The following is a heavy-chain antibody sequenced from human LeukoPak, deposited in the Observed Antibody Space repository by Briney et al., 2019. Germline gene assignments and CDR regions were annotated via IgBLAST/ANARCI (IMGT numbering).Heavy chain of an antibody. CDR2: INAGNGNT. Sequence: ASVKVSCRASGYIFTSYSLHWVRQAPGQSLEWMGWINAGNGNTKSSQKFQGRVTITRDTSARTAYMELSSLRSEDTAVYYCARDHGGYGPLFDYWGQGTLVTVSS. CDR3: ARDHGGYGPLFDY. J-gene: IGHJ4*02. V-gene: IGHV1-3*01. D-gene: IGHD5-12*01. CDR1: GYIFTSYS.